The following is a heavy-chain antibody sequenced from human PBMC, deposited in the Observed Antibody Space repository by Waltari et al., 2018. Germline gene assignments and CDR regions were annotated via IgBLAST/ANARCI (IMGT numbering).Heavy chain of an antibody. CDR1: GGSISSYY. CDR2: IYYSGST. Sequence: QVQLQESGPGLVKPSETLSLTCTVSGGSISSYYWSWIRQPPGKGLEWIGYIYYSGSTNYNPSLKSRVTISVDTSKNQFSLKLSAVTAADTAVYYCARDSSSWTHDAFDIWGQGTMVTVSS. D-gene: IGHD6-13*01. V-gene: IGHV4-59*01. J-gene: IGHJ3*02. CDR3: ARDSSSWTHDAFDI.